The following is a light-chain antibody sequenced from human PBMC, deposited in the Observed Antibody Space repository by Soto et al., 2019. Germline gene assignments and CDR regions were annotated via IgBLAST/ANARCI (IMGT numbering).Light chain of an antibody. V-gene: IGKV3-11*01. CDR3: QQRSNSPPEYT. J-gene: IGKJ2*01. Sequence: EIVLTQSPATLSLSPGERATLSCRASQSVSSYLAWYQQKPGQAPRLLIYDASNRATGIPARFSGSGSGTDFTLTISSLEPEDFAVYYCQQRSNSPPEYTFAQGTKLEIK. CDR2: DAS. CDR1: QSVSSY.